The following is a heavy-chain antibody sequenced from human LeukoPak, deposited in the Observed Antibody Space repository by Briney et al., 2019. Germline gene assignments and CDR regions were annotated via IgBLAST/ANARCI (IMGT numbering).Heavy chain of an antibody. Sequence: PGGSLRLSCAGSGFTFRNYAMSWVRQAPGKGLEWVSAISENGFLTIYADSVRGRFTISRDNSRDTLYLQMNSVRPEDTAVYYCARRDDYDRRVYWGQGTLVSASS. CDR1: GFTFRNYA. V-gene: IGHV3-23*01. CDR2: ISENGFLT. J-gene: IGHJ4*02. D-gene: IGHD3-22*01. CDR3: ARRDDYDRRVY.